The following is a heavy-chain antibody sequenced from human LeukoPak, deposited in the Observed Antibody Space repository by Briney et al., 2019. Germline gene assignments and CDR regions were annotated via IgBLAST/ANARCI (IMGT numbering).Heavy chain of an antibody. D-gene: IGHD6-19*01. Sequence: GGSLRLSCAASGFTFSSYAMSWVRQAPGKGLEWVSAISGSGGSTYYADSVKGRFTISRDNSKNTLYLQMDSLRAEDTAVYYCARDKAVAGTGYFDYWGQGTLVTVSS. V-gene: IGHV3-23*01. CDR2: ISGSGGST. J-gene: IGHJ4*02. CDR3: ARDKAVAGTGYFDY. CDR1: GFTFSSYA.